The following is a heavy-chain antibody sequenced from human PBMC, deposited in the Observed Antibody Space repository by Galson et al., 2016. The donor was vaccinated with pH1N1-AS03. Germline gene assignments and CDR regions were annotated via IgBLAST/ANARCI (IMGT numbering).Heavy chain of an antibody. CDR3: ARADGHNLVYAFDI. CDR2: IWYDGSNK. V-gene: IGHV3-33*01. Sequence: SLRLSCAASGFTFSAYAMHWVRQAPGKGLEWVAVIWYDGSNKYYADSVKGRFTIPRDNSKNTLYLQTNSLRADDTAVYYCARADGHNLVYAFDIWGQGTMVTVSS. J-gene: IGHJ3*02. CDR1: GFTFSAYA. D-gene: IGHD5-24*01.